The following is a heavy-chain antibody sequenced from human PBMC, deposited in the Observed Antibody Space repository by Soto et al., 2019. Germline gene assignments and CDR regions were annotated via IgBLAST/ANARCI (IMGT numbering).Heavy chain of an antibody. D-gene: IGHD5-12*01. V-gene: IGHV3-74*01. CDR1: GFTFSGYS. CDR3: ARGLGYEY. Sequence: GSLRLSCAASGFTFSGYSMHWVRQASGKGLVWVSRVNSDGSITTYADSVKGRFTISRDNAKNTLWLQMNSLRAEDTAVYYCARGLGYEYWGQGALVTVSS. J-gene: IGHJ4*02. CDR2: VNSDGSIT.